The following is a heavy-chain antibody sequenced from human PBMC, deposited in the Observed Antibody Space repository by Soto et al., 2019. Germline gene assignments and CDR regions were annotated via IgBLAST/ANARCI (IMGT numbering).Heavy chain of an antibody. CDR2: ISSSGSTI. V-gene: IGHV3-48*03. CDR3: ARQTAYCSSPSCYPIRYYYYGMDV. D-gene: IGHD2-2*01. J-gene: IGHJ6*02. Sequence: GGSLRLSCAASGFTFSSYEMNWVRQAPGKGLEWVSYISSSGSTIYYADSVKGRFTISRDNAKNSLYLQMNSLRAEDTAAYYWARQTAYCSSPSCYPIRYYYYGMDVWGQGTTVTVSS. CDR1: GFTFSSYE.